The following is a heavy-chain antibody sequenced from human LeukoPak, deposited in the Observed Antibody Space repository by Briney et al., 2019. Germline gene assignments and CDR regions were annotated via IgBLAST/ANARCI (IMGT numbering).Heavy chain of an antibody. CDR1: GFTFSTYG. CDR2: ISHTSDAI. V-gene: IGHV3-48*02. Sequence: PGGSLRLSCAASGFTFSTYGMNCVRQAPGKGLEWVSYISHTSDAIYYPDSVKGRFTISRDNAKNSLYLQMNSLRDEDTAVYYCARASPSGYDYWGQGTLVTVSS. J-gene: IGHJ4*02. D-gene: IGHD3-22*01. CDR3: ARASPSGYDY.